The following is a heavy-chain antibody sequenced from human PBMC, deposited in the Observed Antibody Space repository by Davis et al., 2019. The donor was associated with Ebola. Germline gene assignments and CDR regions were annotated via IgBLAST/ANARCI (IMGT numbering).Heavy chain of an antibody. Sequence: GESLMLSCQGSGYNFANYWITWVRQMPGKGLEWMGIIHPGDSDTIYRPSFQGQVTISADKSTSTAYLQWSSLKASDTAMYYCARVEGGTKVDYWGQGTLVTVSS. CDR3: ARVEGGTKVDY. CDR1: GYNFANYW. V-gene: IGHV5-51*01. CDR2: IHPGDSDT. D-gene: IGHD1-26*01. J-gene: IGHJ4*02.